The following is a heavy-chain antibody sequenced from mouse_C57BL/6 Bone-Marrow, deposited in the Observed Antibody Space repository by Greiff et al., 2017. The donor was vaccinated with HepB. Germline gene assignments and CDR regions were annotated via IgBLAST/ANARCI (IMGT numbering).Heavy chain of an antibody. CDR2: IRSKSNNYAT. CDR1: GFSFNTYA. D-gene: IGHD1-1*01. CDR3: VRDYGSSYWYLDY. Sequence: EVHLVESGGGLVQPKGSLKLSCAASGFSFNTYAMNWVRQAPGKGLEWVARIRSKSNNYATYYADSVKDRFTISRDDSESMLYLQMNNLKTEDTAMYYCVRDYGSSYWYLDYWGQGTTLTVSS. V-gene: IGHV10-1*01. J-gene: IGHJ2*01.